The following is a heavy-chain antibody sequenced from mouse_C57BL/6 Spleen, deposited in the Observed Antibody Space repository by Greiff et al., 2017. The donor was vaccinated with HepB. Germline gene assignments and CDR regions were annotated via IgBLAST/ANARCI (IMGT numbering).Heavy chain of an antibody. V-gene: IGHV1-52*01. J-gene: IGHJ2*01. CDR2: IDPSDSET. D-gene: IGHD1-1*01. Sequence: VQLQQPGAELVRPGSSVKLSCKASGYTFTSYWMHWVKQRPIQGLEWIGNIDPSDSETNYNQKFKDKATLTVVKSSSTAYMQLSSLTSEDSAVYYCARSGYGSSLYYFDYWGQGTTLTVSS. CDR1: GYTFTSYW. CDR3: ARSGYGSSLYYFDY.